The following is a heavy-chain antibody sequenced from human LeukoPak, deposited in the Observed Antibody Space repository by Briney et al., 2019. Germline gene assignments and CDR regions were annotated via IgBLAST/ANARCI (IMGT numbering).Heavy chain of an antibody. V-gene: IGHV3-23*01. CDR3: TGGTTITTLDY. CDR1: GFTFSTYA. J-gene: IGHJ4*02. CDR2: ISGNGDNT. D-gene: IGHD4-11*01. Sequence: GGSLRLSCAASGFTFSTYAISWVRQAPGKGLEWVSGISGNGDNTYYADSVKGRFTIYRDNSKSRLSLQMNSLRAEDTAVYYCTGGTTITTLDYWGQGVLVTVSS.